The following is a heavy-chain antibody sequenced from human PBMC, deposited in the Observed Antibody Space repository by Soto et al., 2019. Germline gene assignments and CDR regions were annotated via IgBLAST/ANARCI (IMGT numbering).Heavy chain of an antibody. J-gene: IGHJ4*02. CDR2: ISAHNGNT. CDR1: GYDFTTYG. V-gene: IGHV1-18*01. CDR3: ARGRYGDS. D-gene: IGHD1-1*01. Sequence: QVHLVQSGAEVKKPGASVKVSCKGSGYDFTTYGITWVRQAPGQGLEWMAWISAHNGNTDYAQKLQGRVTVTRDTSTSTAYMGLRSLRSDDTAVYYCARGRYGDSWGQGGLVTVSS.